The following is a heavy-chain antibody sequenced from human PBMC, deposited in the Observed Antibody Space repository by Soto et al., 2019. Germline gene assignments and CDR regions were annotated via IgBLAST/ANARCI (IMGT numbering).Heavy chain of an antibody. CDR3: SRHRIEVVWRGFDF. Sequence: QLQLQESGPGLVKPSETLSLTCTVSTASSSFTNSYWGWIRQPPGKGLQWIGSSSYNGGTFYNPSLKGRVVISFDTSKKASSLQVTSVTAADTAVYFCSRHRIEVVWRGFDFWGQGSPVTVSS. CDR2: SSYNGGT. J-gene: IGHJ4*02. D-gene: IGHD3-10*01. V-gene: IGHV4-39*01. CDR1: TASSSFTNSY.